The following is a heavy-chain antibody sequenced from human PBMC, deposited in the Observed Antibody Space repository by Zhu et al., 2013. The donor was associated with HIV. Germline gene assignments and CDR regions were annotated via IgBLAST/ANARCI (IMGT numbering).Heavy chain of an antibody. CDR3: ARGSDCGGDCRSYWYFDL. D-gene: IGHD2-21*02. Sequence: QVQLVQSGAEVKKPGASVKVSCKASGYTFTGYYMHWVRQAPGQGLEWMGWINPNSGGTNYAQKFHGRITMTRDTSIRTAYMELSRLRSDDTAVYHCARGSDCGGDCRSYWYFDLWGLAPWSLSPQ. V-gene: IGHV1-2*02. J-gene: IGHJ2*01. CDR2: INPNSGGT. CDR1: GYTFTGYY.